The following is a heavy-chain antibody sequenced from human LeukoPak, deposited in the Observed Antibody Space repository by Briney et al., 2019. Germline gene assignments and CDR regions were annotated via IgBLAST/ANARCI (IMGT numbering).Heavy chain of an antibody. D-gene: IGHD6-19*01. Sequence: PSETLSLTCTVSGGSISSSYWSWIRQPAGKGLEWIGRIDSSGSTTYSPSLRSRVTMSVDSSKSQISLNLNSVTAADTAMYYCARSPLSSSGWYRADFWGQGTLVTVSS. J-gene: IGHJ4*02. CDR1: GGSISSSY. V-gene: IGHV4-4*07. CDR3: ARSPLSSSGWYRADF. CDR2: IDSSGST.